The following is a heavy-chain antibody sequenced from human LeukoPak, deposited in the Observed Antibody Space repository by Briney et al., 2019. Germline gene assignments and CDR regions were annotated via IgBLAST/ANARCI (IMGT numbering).Heavy chain of an antibody. D-gene: IGHD3-10*01. V-gene: IGHV4-59*01. CDR2: VFYNGNT. CDR1: GGSISSYY. CDR3: ARNGAYGSGSYYPIDL. Sequence: SETLSLTRTVSGGSISSYYWSWIRQPPGKGLEWIGYVFYNGNTNYNPSLKGRVTMSLDMSKNHFSLKLTSVTAADTAVYHCARNGAYGSGSYYPIDLWGQGTLVTVSS. J-gene: IGHJ5*02.